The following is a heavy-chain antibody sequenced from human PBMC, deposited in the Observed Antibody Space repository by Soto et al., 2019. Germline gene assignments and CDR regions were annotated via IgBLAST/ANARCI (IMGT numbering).Heavy chain of an antibody. V-gene: IGHV4-39*01. J-gene: IGHJ4*02. CDR3: ARHVFSTNWNYVNY. CDR2: IYYSGST. Sequence: SETLSLTCTVSGGSISSSSYYWGGIRQPPGKGLEWIGSIYYSGSTYYNPSLKSRVTISVDTSKNQFSLKLSSVTAADTAVYYCARHVFSTNWNYVNYWGQGTLVTVSS. D-gene: IGHD1-7*01. CDR1: GGSISSSSYY.